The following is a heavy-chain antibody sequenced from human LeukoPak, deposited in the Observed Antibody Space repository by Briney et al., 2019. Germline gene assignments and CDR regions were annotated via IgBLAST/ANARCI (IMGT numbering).Heavy chain of an antibody. CDR1: GYTFTNYG. J-gene: IGHJ4*02. Sequence: ASVKVSCKASGYTFTNYGIHWVRQAPGQGLEWMGWINTNTGNPTYAQGFTGRFVFSLDTSVSTAYLQISSLKAEDTAVYYCARVQWLRFRSALDYWGQGTLVTVSS. D-gene: IGHD5-12*01. CDR2: INTNTGNP. CDR3: ARVQWLRFRSALDY. V-gene: IGHV7-4-1*02.